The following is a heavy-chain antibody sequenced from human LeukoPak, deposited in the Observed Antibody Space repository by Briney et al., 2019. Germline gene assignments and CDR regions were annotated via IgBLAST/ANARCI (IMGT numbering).Heavy chain of an antibody. J-gene: IGHJ6*03. V-gene: IGHV4-4*07. D-gene: IGHD2-8*02. CDR2: IYSSGSS. CDR3: ARALLVTTSGYFYYYMDV. Sequence: ASETLSLTCDVSGGPISSFYWTWIRQPVGKGLEWIGRIYSSGSSNYNPSLKSRVTMSVDMSKNQFSLKLSSVTAADTAVYYCARALLVTTSGYFYYYMDVWGKGTTVSVSS. CDR1: GGPISSFY.